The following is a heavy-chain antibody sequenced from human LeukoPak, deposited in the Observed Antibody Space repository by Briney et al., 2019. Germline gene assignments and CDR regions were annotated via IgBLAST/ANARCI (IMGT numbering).Heavy chain of an antibody. D-gene: IGHD2-15*01. V-gene: IGHV4-30-4*01. CDR2: IYYSGST. CDR1: GGSISSGDYS. CDR3: ARGQAVNYYGMDV. J-gene: IGHJ6*02. Sequence: SETLSLTCTVSGGSISSGDYSWSWIRQPPGKGLEWIGYIYYSGSTYYNPSLKSRVTISVDTSKNQFSLKLSSVTAADTAVYYCARGQAVNYYGMDVWGQGTTVTVSS.